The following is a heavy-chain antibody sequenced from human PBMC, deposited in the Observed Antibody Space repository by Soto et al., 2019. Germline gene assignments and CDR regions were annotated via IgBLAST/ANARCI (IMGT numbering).Heavy chain of an antibody. CDR2: IVPILGTP. CDR1: GGAFSTYA. Sequence: QVQLVQSGAEVRKPGSSVKVSCKASGGAFSTYAMSWMRRAPGQGLEWMGGIVPILGTPSYGQKFQGRVSITADESTSTAYMELSSLRSDDTAVYYCASERLAGPPNSYYYSYAMDVWGQGTTVTVSS. CDR3: ASERLAGPPNSYYYSYAMDV. V-gene: IGHV1-69*01. J-gene: IGHJ6*02.